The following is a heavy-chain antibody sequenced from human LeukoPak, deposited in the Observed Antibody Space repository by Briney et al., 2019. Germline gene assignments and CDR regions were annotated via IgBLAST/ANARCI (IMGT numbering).Heavy chain of an antibody. CDR2: IDPVDGET. J-gene: IGHJ4*02. Sequence: ASVKVSCKVSGYPFSDYYIHWVQEAPGKGLEWMGRIDPVDGETTYAESFQGRVTFTADRSTYTTYMELNSLTFADRAVYYCARDHEERGPYLDLWGQGTQVIVSS. CDR3: ARDHEERGPYLDL. CDR1: GYPFSDYY. V-gene: IGHV1-69-2*01. D-gene: IGHD3-10*01.